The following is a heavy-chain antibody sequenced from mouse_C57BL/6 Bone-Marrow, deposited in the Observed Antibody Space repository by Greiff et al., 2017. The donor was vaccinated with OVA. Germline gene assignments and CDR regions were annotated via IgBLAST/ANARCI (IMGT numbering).Heavy chain of an antibody. Sequence: EVQLVESGGGLVQPGGSLKLSCAASGFTFSDYYMYWVRQTPEKRLEWVAYISNGGGSTYYPDTVKGRFTISRDNAKNTLYLQMSRLKSEDTAMYYCARRLNYAMDYWGQGTSVTVSS. V-gene: IGHV5-12*01. CDR3: ARRLNYAMDY. CDR2: ISNGGGST. CDR1: GFTFSDYY. J-gene: IGHJ4*01. D-gene: IGHD2-4*01.